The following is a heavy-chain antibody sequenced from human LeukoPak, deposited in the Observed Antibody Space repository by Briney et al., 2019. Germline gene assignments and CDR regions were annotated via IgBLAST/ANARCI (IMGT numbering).Heavy chain of an antibody. Sequence: TSETLSLTCTVSGGSISSFYWSWIRQPAGKELEWIGRIYGSGSTNYKSSLKRRVTMSVDTSKNQFSLKLSSVTAADTAVYYCARGLRSGYQKDAFDIWGQGTMVTVSS. D-gene: IGHD3-22*01. V-gene: IGHV4-4*07. CDR3: ARGLRSGYQKDAFDI. CDR2: IYGSGST. J-gene: IGHJ3*02. CDR1: GGSISSFY.